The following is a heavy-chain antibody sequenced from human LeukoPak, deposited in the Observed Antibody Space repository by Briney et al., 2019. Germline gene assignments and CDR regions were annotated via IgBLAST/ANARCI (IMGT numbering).Heavy chain of an antibody. J-gene: IGHJ5*02. CDR2: IYYSGST. D-gene: IGHD3-22*01. CDR1: GGSISSYY. Sequence: PSETLSLTCTVSGGSISSYYWSWIRQPPGKGLEWIGYIYYSGSTNHNPSLKSRVTISVDTSKNQFSLKLSSVTAADTAVYYCARQRRDSSGYYLGNNWFDPWGQGTLVTVSS. CDR3: ARQRRDSSGYYLGNNWFDP. V-gene: IGHV4-59*08.